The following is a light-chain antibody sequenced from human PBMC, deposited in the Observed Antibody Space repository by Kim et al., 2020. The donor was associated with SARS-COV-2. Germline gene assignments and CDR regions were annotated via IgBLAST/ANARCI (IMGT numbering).Light chain of an antibody. CDR2: DTS. CDR3: QQYNDWPPYT. V-gene: IGKV3-15*01. J-gene: IGKJ2*01. Sequence: ERMLTQSPAILSVSRGERATLSCRASQSVSTNLAWYQQKPGQPPRLLIYDTSTRATGIPARLSGSGSGTVFTLTIRSVQSEDFAVYFCQQYNDWPPYTFGQGTKLEI. CDR1: QSVSTN.